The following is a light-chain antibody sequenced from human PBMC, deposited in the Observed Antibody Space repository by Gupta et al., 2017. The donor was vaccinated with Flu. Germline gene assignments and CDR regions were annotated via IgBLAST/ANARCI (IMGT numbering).Light chain of an antibody. CDR2: AAS. CDR3: QQTYNTSRT. Sequence: DTQLTQSPSSLSASVGDRVTITCRTSQSINKYVNWYQHKPGKAPKLLVYAASSLQSGVPSRFSGSGSGTDFTLTISTLQPEDFATYFCQQTYNTSRTFGQGTNVEI. J-gene: IGKJ1*01. V-gene: IGKV1-39*01. CDR1: QSINKY.